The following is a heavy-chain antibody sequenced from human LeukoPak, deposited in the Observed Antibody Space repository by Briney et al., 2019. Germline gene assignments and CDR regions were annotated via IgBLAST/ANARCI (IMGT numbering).Heavy chain of an antibody. J-gene: IGHJ3*02. CDR3: AKLFSTPLYSSSWYAAFDI. V-gene: IGHV3-48*01. CDR1: EFSVGSNY. CDR2: ISSSGSTI. D-gene: IGHD6-13*01. Sequence: PGGSLRLSCAASEFSVGSNYMTWVRQAPGKGLEWVSYISSSGSTIYYADSVKGRFTISRDNSKNTLYLQMNSLRAEDTAVYYCAKLFSTPLYSSSWYAAFDIWGQGTMVTVSS.